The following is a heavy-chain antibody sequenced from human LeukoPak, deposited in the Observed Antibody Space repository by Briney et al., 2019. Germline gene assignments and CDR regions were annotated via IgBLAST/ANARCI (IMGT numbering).Heavy chain of an antibody. CDR3: VRGYCSSTSCYRAPFDY. D-gene: IGHD2-2*02. CDR1: GFTFSSYW. J-gene: IGHJ4*02. V-gene: IGHV3-7*01. CDR2: IKQDGSEK. Sequence: GGSLRLSCAASGFTFSSYWMSWVRQAPGKGLEWVANIKQDGSEKYYVDSVKGRFTISRDNAKNSLYLQMISLRAEDTAVYYCVRGYCSSTSCYRAPFDYWGQGTLVTVSS.